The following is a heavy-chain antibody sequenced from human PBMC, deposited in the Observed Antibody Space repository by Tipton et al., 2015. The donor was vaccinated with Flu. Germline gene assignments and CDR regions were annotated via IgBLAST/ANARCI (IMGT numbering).Heavy chain of an antibody. D-gene: IGHD5-12*01. J-gene: IGHJ3*02. Sequence: QLVQSGGGSVKPGGSLRLFCVASGFIFSEKYMSWVRQAPGKGLEWVSYMSASGSSKFYADSVKGRFTVSRNNANNSFYLQMNSLRAEDTAGYYCARGVDRVALKLGALDIWGQGTMVTVSS. CDR3: ARGVDRVALKLGALDI. CDR2: MSASGSSK. CDR1: GFIFSEKY. V-gene: IGHV3-11*01.